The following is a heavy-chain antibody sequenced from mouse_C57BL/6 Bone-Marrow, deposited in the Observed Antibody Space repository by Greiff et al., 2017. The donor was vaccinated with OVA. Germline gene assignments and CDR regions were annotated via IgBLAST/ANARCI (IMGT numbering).Heavy chain of an antibody. J-gene: IGHJ3*01. CDR1: GFNIKDYY. D-gene: IGHD1-1*01. Sequence: EVQLQQSGAELVRPGASVKLSCTASGFNIKDYYMHWVKQRPEQGLEWIGRIDPEDGDTEYAPKFQGKATMTADTSSNTAYLQLSSLTAEDTAVYYCILLLRSFAYWGQGTLVTVSA. CDR3: ILLLRSFAY. V-gene: IGHV14-1*01. CDR2: IDPEDGDT.